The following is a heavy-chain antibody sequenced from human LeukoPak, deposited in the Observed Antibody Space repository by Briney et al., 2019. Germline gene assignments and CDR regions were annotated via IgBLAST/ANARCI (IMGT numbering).Heavy chain of an antibody. J-gene: IGHJ5*02. CDR2: INHSGST. V-gene: IGHV4-34*01. D-gene: IGHD3-10*01. Sequence: PSETLSLTCAVYGGSFSGYYWSWIRQPPGKGLEWIGEINHSGSTNYNPSLKSRVTISVDTSKNQFSLKLSSVTAADTAVYYCARRYYYGSGSHYNPRQNNWFDPWGQGTLVTVSS. CDR1: GGSFSGYY. CDR3: ARRYYYGSGSHYNPRQNNWFDP.